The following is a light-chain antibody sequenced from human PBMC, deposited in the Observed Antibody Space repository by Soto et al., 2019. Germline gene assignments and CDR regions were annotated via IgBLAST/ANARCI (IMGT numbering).Light chain of an antibody. CDR3: QQYNSFLWT. CDR1: HSIGSW. Sequence: DIQMTQSPSTLSASVGDRVTITCRASHSIGSWLAWYQQKPGKAPKSLIYDASILESGVPSRFSGSGSGTAFTLTLSSLQPGDFATYYCQQYNSFLWTFGQGTKVEL. J-gene: IGKJ1*01. V-gene: IGKV1-5*01. CDR2: DAS.